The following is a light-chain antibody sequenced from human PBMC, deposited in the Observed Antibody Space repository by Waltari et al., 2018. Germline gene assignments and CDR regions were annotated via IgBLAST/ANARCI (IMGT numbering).Light chain of an antibody. J-gene: IGKJ4*01. V-gene: IGKV1-5*03. CDR3: QQYNSYSLLT. CDR1: QSISNW. Sequence: DIQMTQSPSTLSASVGDRFTITCRASQSISNWLAWYQQKPGKAPKLLSYKASTLESGVPSRFSGSGSATEFTLTISSLQPDDFATYYCQQYNSYSLLTFGGGTKVEIK. CDR2: KAS.